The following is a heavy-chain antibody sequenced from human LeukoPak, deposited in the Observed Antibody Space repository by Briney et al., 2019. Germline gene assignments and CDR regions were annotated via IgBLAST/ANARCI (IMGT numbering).Heavy chain of an antibody. CDR3: AKDPPLWFGELPYYFDY. CDR2: ISGSGGST. V-gene: IGHV3-23*01. D-gene: IGHD3-10*01. J-gene: IGHJ4*02. CDR1: GFTFSSFA. Sequence: GGSLRLSCAASGFTFSSFAMTWVRQAPGKGLEWVAAISGSGGSTYYADSVKGRFTISRDNSKNTLYLQMNSLRAEDTAVYYCAKDPPLWFGELPYYFDYWGQGTLVTASS.